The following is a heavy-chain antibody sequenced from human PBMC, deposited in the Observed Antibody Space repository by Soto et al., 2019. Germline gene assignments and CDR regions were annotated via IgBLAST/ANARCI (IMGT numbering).Heavy chain of an antibody. J-gene: IGHJ4*02. Sequence: QVQLVESGGGVVQPGRSLRLSCAASGFAFHRYGIHWVRQAPGKGLEWVADIWYDGTTQYYADSVKGRFTVSRDDSENTVYLQMDSLRAGDTAVYYCARDGSGGDWRFFDYWGQGTLVTVSS. CDR1: GFAFHRYG. D-gene: IGHD3-10*01. V-gene: IGHV3-33*01. CDR3: ARDGSGGDWRFFDY. CDR2: IWYDGTTQ.